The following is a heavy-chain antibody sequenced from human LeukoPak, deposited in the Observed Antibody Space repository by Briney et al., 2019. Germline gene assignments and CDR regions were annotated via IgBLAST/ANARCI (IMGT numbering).Heavy chain of an antibody. J-gene: IGHJ6*02. CDR3: ARMRIVVVPAAKFRHFYYGMDV. CDR1: DDSLTSGSHY. V-gene: IGHV4-61*02. D-gene: IGHD2-2*01. CDR2: IFINGST. Sequence: SQTLSLTCTVSDDSLTSGSHYWSWLRQPAGKGLEWIGRIFINGSTNYNPSLTSRVTISADTSKSQFSLKLTSVTAADAAVYYCARMRIVVVPAAKFRHFYYGMDVWGQGTTVTVSS.